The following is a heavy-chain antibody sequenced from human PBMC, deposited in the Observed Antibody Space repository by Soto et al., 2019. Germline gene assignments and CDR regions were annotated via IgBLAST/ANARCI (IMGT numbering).Heavy chain of an antibody. D-gene: IGHD3-10*01. J-gene: IGHJ3*02. V-gene: IGHV4-39*01. Sequence: ASGTLSPTYTVSCGSLSSSSYYWGWVRQPPGKGLGWIGSIYYSGSTYYNPSLKSRVTISVDTSKNQFSLKLSSVTAADTAVYYCAKGGSGSYSNAFDIWGQGTMVTVSS. CDR2: IYYSGST. CDR3: AKGGSGSYSNAFDI. CDR1: CGSLSSSSYY.